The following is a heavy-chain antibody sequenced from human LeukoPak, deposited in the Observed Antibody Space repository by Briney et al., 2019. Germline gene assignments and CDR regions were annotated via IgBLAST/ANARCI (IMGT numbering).Heavy chain of an antibody. Sequence: GGSLSLSCAASGFTFSSYAMHWVRQAPGKGLEYVSAISGNRGSTYYANSVKGRFTISRDNSKNTLYLQMGSLRAEDMAVYYCARDYGRNSGSYYYYYYMDFWGKGTTVTVSS. CDR1: GFTFSSYA. CDR3: ARDYGRNSGSYYYYYYMDF. CDR2: ISGNRGST. D-gene: IGHD4-23*01. V-gene: IGHV3-64*01. J-gene: IGHJ6*03.